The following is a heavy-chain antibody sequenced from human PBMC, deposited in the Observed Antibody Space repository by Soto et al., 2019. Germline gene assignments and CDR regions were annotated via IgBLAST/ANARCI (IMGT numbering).Heavy chain of an antibody. J-gene: IGHJ6*02. V-gene: IGHV3-7*01. CDR3: ARVHPRIAAAGTAVGMDV. CDR2: IKQDGSEK. Sequence: GGSLRLSFAASGFTFSSYWMSWVRQAPGKGLEWVANIKQDGSEKYYVDSVKGRFTISRDNAKNSLYLQMNSLRAEDTAVYYCARVHPRIAAAGTAVGMDVWGQGTTVTVSS. CDR1: GFTFSSYW. D-gene: IGHD6-13*01.